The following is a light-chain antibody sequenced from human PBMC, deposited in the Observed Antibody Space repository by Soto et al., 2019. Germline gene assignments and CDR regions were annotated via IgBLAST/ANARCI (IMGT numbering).Light chain of an antibody. Sequence: DIQMTQSPSSVSASVGDRVTISCRASQDIDRWLAWFQHKPGKAPKLLISTASSLQSGVPSRFSGSGSGTDFTLTIASLQFEDFATYYCQQSFGTSRTFGQGTRLEVK. J-gene: IGKJ2*01. CDR1: QDIDRW. CDR3: QQSFGTSRT. V-gene: IGKV1D-12*01. CDR2: TAS.